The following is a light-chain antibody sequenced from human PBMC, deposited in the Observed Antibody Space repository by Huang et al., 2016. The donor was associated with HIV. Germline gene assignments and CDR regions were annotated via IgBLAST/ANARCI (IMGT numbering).Light chain of an antibody. V-gene: IGKV1-27*01. Sequence: DVQMTQSPSSLSASVGDRVTITCRASEDITNSLAWYFQKPGKVPELLIYGGSSLQGGVSSRFIGSGSGTHFTLTISGLQPGDVGSYYCQNYNRAPRTFGQGTKVEVK. CDR1: EDITNS. CDR3: QNYNRAPRT. CDR2: GGS. J-gene: IGKJ1*01.